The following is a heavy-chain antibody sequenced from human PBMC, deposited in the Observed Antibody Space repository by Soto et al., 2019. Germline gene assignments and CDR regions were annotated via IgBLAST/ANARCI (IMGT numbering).Heavy chain of an antibody. CDR2: IWYDGSNK. V-gene: IGHV3-33*06. CDR3: TKDRSSTLDGMDV. D-gene: IGHD6-13*01. J-gene: IGHJ6*02. CDR1: GFTFRSYG. Sequence: LRLSCAASGFTFRSYGMHWVRQAPGKGLEWVAVIWYDGSNKYYADSVKGRFTISRDNSKNTLFLQLNSLRAEDTAVYYCTKDRSSTLDGMDVWGQGTTVTVSS.